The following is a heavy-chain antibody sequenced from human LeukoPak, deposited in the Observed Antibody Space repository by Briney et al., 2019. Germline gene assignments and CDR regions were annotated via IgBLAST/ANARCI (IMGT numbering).Heavy chain of an antibody. J-gene: IGHJ4*02. V-gene: IGHV4-34*01. CDR1: GGSFSGYY. CDR3: AGVFRYVWGSYRYTH. D-gene: IGHD3-16*02. Sequence: PSETLSLTCAVYGGSFSGYYWSWIRQPPGKGLEWVGEINHSGSTNYNPSLKSRVTISVDTSKNQFSLKLSSVTAADTAVYYCAGVFRYVWGSYRYTHWGQGTLVTVSS. CDR2: INHSGST.